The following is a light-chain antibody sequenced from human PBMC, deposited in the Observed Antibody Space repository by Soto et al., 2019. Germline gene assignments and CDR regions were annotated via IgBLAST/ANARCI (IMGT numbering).Light chain of an antibody. Sequence: QSVLTQPASVSGSPGQSITISCTRISSDVGTYNLVSWYQHHPGKAPKLMIYEGSKRPSGVSDRFSGSKSGNTASLTISGLQAEDEADYYCCSFAGSSINLLGTGTKVTVL. CDR3: CSFAGSSINL. J-gene: IGLJ1*01. V-gene: IGLV2-23*01. CDR1: SSDVGTYNL. CDR2: EGS.